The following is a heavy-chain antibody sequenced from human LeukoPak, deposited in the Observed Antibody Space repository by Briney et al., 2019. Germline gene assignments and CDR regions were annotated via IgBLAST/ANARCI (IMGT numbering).Heavy chain of an antibody. CDR2: IKSKTDGGTT. J-gene: IGHJ4*02. V-gene: IGHV3-15*01. D-gene: IGHD3-10*01. Sequence: GGSLRLSCAASGFTFSNYAMSWVRQAPGKGLEWVGRIKSKTDGGTTDYAAPVKGRFTISRDDSKNTLYLQMNSLKIEDTAVYYCTTDRLLWFGELSTFDYWGQGTLVTVSS. CDR3: TTDRLLWFGELSTFDY. CDR1: GFTFSNYA.